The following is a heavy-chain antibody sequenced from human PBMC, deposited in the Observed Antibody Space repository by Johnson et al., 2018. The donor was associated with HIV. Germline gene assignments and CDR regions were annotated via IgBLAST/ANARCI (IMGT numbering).Heavy chain of an antibody. J-gene: IGHJ3*02. D-gene: IGHD3-10*01. CDR3: AKDSSFSYYYSDAFDI. CDR2: ISYDGSNK. V-gene: IGHV3-30-3*01. CDR1: GFTFSSYA. Sequence: QVQLVESGGGVVQPGRSLRLSCAASGFTFSSYAMHWVRQAPGKGLAWVAVISYDGSNKYYADSVKGRFTISRDNSKNTLYLQMNSLRAEDTAVYYCAKDSSFSYYYSDAFDIWGQGTMVTVSS.